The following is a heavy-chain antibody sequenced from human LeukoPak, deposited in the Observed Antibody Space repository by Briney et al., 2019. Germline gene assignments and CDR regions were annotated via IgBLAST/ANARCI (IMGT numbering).Heavy chain of an antibody. CDR1: GGSISSYY. CDR3: ARAPYDSSGSLDY. Sequence: PSETLSLTCTVSGGSISSYYWSWIRQPPGKGLEWTGYIYYSGSTNYNPSLKSRVTISVDTSKKQFSLKLSSVTAADTAVFYCARAPYDSSGSLDYWGQGTLVTVSS. CDR2: IYYSGST. V-gene: IGHV4-59*01. D-gene: IGHD3-22*01. J-gene: IGHJ4*02.